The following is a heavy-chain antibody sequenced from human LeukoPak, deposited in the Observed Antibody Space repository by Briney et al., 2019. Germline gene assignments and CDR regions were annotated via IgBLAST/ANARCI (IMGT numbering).Heavy chain of an antibody. Sequence: SETLSLTCTVSGGSISSYYWSWIRQPPGKGLEWIGYIYYSGSTNYNPSLKSRVTISVDTSKNQFSLKLSSVTAADTAVYYCARDPGEFRIVPAAHYGMDVWGQGTTVTVSS. CDR1: GGSISSYY. D-gene: IGHD2-2*01. V-gene: IGHV4-59*01. CDR2: IYYSGST. CDR3: ARDPGEFRIVPAAHYGMDV. J-gene: IGHJ6*02.